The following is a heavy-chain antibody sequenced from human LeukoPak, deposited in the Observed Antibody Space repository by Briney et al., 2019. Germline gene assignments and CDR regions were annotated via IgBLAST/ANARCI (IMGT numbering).Heavy chain of an antibody. V-gene: IGHV4-39*01. CDR2: IYYSGST. J-gene: IGHJ4*02. D-gene: IGHD3-22*01. Sequence: KTSETLSLTCTVSGGSISSSSYYWGWIRQPPGKGLEWTGSIYYSGSTYYNPSLKSRVTISVDTSKNQFSLKLSSVTAADTAVYYCARASSGYPLDYWGQGTLVTVSS. CDR3: ARASSGYPLDY. CDR1: GGSISSSSYY.